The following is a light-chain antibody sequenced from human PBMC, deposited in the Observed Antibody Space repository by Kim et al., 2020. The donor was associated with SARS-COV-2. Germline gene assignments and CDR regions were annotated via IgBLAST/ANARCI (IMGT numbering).Light chain of an antibody. CDR3: MQDTQYPRT. Sequence: QSASISCRPSQSLVHSNGNTFLRWFHQRPGQPPRLLIYKVSNRFSGVPDRFSGSGAGTDFTLKISRVEAEDVGVYYCMQDTQYPRTFVQGTKLEI. J-gene: IGKJ2*01. CDR1: QSLVHSNGNTF. CDR2: KVS. V-gene: IGKV2-24*01.